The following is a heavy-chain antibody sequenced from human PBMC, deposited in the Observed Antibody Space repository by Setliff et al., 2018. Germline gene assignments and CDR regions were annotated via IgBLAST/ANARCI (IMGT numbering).Heavy chain of an antibody. CDR2: ISAYNGNT. Sequence: GASVKVSCKVSGYTLTELSMHWVRQAPGKGLEWMGWISAYNGNTNYAQKLQGRVTMTTDTSTSTAYMELRSLRSDDTAVYYCARDSGSWGQGTLVTVSS. CDR1: GYTLTELS. J-gene: IGHJ4*02. D-gene: IGHD6-25*01. CDR3: ARDSGS. V-gene: IGHV1-18*01.